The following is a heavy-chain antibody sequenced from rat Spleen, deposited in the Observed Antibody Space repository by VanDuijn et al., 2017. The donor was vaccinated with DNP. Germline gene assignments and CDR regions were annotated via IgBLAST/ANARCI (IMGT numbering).Heavy chain of an antibody. V-gene: IGHV3-3*01. CDR3: AIQLGVFDY. CDR2: INSEGST. J-gene: IGHJ2*01. D-gene: IGHD5-1*01. CDR1: GYSITSGFR. Sequence: EVQLQESGPGLVKPSQSLSLTCSVTGYSITSGFRWTWIRKFPGNKLEWMGYINSEGSTDYNPSLKSRVSITRDTSKNQFFLHINSVTTDDTATYYCAIQLGVFDYWGQGVMVTVSS.